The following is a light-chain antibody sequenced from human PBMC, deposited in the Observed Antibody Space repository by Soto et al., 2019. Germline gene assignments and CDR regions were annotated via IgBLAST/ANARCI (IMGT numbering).Light chain of an antibody. J-gene: IGKJ5*01. CDR3: QLRDNWPIT. Sequence: EIVLTQSPATLSLSPGERATLSCRASQSVSSYLAWYQQKPGQAPRLLIYDASNRATGIPARFSGSGSGTDFTLTISSLEPEDFAVYYCQLRDNWPITFGQGTRLEIK. CDR1: QSVSSY. V-gene: IGKV3-11*01. CDR2: DAS.